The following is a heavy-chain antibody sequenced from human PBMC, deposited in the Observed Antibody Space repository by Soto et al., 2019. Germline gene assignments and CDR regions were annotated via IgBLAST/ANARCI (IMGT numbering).Heavy chain of an antibody. Sequence: QVQLVESGGGVVQPGRSLRLSCAASGFTFSSYGMHWVRQAPGKGLEWVAVISNDGNEKYYTDSVKGRFTISRDNSNNTLYLQMNSLRAEDTAVYYCAKEGVLLWFGGLMGYNWFDPWGQGNLVIVSS. CDR3: AKEGVLLWFGGLMGYNWFDP. D-gene: IGHD3-10*01. J-gene: IGHJ5*02. CDR1: GFTFSSYG. V-gene: IGHV3-30*18. CDR2: ISNDGNEK.